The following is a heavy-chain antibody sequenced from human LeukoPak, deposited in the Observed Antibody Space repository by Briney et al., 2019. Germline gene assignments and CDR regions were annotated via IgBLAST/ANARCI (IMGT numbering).Heavy chain of an antibody. CDR3: ARARQGNDY. CDR1: GFTFSSYA. CDR2: ISYDGSNK. D-gene: IGHD3-10*01. J-gene: IGHJ4*02. Sequence: GRSLRLSCAASGFTFSSYAMHWVRQAPGKGLEWVAAISYDGSNKYYADSVKGRFTISRDNSKNTLYLQMNSLRAEDTAVYYCARARQGNDYWGQGTLVTVSS. V-gene: IGHV3-30-3*01.